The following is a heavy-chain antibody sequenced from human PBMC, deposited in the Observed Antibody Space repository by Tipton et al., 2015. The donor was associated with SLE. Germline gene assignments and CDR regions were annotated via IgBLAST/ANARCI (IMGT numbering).Heavy chain of an antibody. D-gene: IGHD3-3*01. CDR3: ARDSRPDFWSGSYNADPFDI. CDR2: INDAGTRT. Sequence: SLRLSCEVSGFTFDNYGMSWVRQAPGKGLEWVSSINDAGTRTYYADSVKGRFTFSRDNSKNTLYLQMDSLRAEDTAIYYCARDSRPDFWSGSYNADPFDIWGHGTKVTVSS. J-gene: IGHJ3*02. V-gene: IGHV3-23*01. CDR1: GFTFDNYG.